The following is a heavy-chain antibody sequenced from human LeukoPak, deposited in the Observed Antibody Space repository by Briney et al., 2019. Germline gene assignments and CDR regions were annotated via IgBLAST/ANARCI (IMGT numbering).Heavy chain of an antibody. D-gene: IGHD6-13*01. V-gene: IGHV3-53*01. CDR1: GFTFSSYA. CDR3: AESSSWYLNAFDI. CDR2: IYSGGST. Sequence: GESLRLSCAASGFTFSSYAMSWVRQAPGKGLEWVSVIYSGGSTYYADSVKGRFTISRDNSKNTLYLQMNSLRAEDTAVYYCAESSSWYLNAFDIWGQGTMVTVSS. J-gene: IGHJ3*02.